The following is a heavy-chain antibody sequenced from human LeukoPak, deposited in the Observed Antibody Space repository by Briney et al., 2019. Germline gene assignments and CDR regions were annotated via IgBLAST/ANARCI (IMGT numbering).Heavy chain of an antibody. CDR1: GFTFNNYA. J-gene: IGHJ4*02. V-gene: IGHV3-23*01. CDR3: ATEKGDSPDY. D-gene: IGHD3-16*01. CDR2: LSGSGGNT. Sequence: GGSLRLSCAASGFTFNNYAMTWVRQAPGKGLEWVSGLSGSGGNTYYADSVKGRFTISRDNPKNTLYLQMNSLRAEDTAVYYCATEKGDSPDYWGQGTLVTVSS.